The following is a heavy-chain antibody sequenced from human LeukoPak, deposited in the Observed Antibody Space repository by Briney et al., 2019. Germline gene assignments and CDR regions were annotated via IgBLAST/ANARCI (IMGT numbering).Heavy chain of an antibody. CDR2: ISYDGSNK. J-gene: IGHJ4*02. V-gene: IGHV3-30*18. CDR3: AKDSHYDFWSGLDY. CDR1: GFTFSSYG. D-gene: IGHD3-3*01. Sequence: GGSLRLSCAASGFTFSSYGMHWVRQAPGKGLEWVAVISYDGSNKYYADSVKGRFTISRDNSKNTLYLQMNSLRAEDTAVYYCAKDSHYDFWSGLDYWGQGTLATVSS.